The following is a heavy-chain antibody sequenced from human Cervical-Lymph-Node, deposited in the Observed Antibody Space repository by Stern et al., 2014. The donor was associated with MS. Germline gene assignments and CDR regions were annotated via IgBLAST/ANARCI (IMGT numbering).Heavy chain of an antibody. CDR2: IYPYDSDT. CDR1: GYSFTIYY. Sequence: EQLMQSGAEVKKPGESLKISCKLSGYSFTIYYIAWVRQMPGKGLEWMGVIYPYDSDTAYSPSFQGQVTISADKSSTTAYLQWSSLRASDTAMYYCARHVQGFDYWGQGTLVTVSS. CDR3: ARHVQGFDY. J-gene: IGHJ4*02. V-gene: IGHV5-51*01.